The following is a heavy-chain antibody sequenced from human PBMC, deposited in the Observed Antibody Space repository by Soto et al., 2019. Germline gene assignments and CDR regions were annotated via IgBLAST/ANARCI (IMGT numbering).Heavy chain of an antibody. CDR3: ARVRATYYEIDY. D-gene: IGHD3-22*01. CDR2: IKRDGSEK. Sequence: EVQLVESGGGLVQPGGSLRLSCTASGFMFGSYWMTWVRHVPGKGLQWVANIKRDGSEKYYVDFVKGRFTISRDNADTSVFLDMNNLRVDDTDTYCCARVRATYYEIDYWGQGALVTVSS. J-gene: IGHJ4*02. CDR1: GFMFGSYW. V-gene: IGHV3-7*03.